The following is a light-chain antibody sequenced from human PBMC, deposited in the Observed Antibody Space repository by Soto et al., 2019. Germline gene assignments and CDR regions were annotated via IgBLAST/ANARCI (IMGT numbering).Light chain of an antibody. Sequence: IQLTQSPSCLSASVGDRITITCRASQDIAIYLAWYQQKPGEAPKLLIYAASTLSGGVPSRFSGSGSGTDFALTITSLQAEDFATYYCQQLRMYPSTFGGGTKVDI. V-gene: IGKV1-9*01. CDR1: QDIAIY. CDR3: QQLRMYPST. CDR2: AAS. J-gene: IGKJ4*01.